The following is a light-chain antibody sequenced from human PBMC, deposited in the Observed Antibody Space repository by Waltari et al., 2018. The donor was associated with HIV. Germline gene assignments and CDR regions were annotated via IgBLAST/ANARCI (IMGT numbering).Light chain of an antibody. CDR1: QTVLYSSNNKNY. CDR3: QQYYSTPPT. CDR2: WAS. Sequence: DIVMTQSPDSLAVSLGERATINCKSSQTVLYSSNNKNYLAWYQQKPGQPPKLLIYWASTRESGVPDLFSGSGSGTDFTLTISSLQAEDLAVYYCQQYYSTPPTFGQGTRLEIK. V-gene: IGKV4-1*01. J-gene: IGKJ5*01.